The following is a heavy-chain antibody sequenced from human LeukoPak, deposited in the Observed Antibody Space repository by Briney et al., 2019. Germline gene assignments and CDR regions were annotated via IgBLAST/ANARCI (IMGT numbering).Heavy chain of an antibody. CDR1: GGSFSGYY. D-gene: IGHD2-15*01. J-gene: IGHJ6*02. V-gene: IGHV4-34*01. CDR3: ARLWPRYCSGGSCYPCAYHGMDV. Sequence: QASETLSLTCAVYGGSFSGYYWSWIRQPPGKGLEWIGEINHSGSTNYNPSLKSRVTISVDTSKNQFSLKLSSVTAADTAVYYCARLWPRYCSGGSCYPCAYHGMDVWGQGTTVTVSS. CDR2: INHSGST.